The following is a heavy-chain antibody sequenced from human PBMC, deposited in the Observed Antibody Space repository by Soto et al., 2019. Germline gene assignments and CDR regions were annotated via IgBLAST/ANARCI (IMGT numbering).Heavy chain of an antibody. D-gene: IGHD1-26*01. J-gene: IGHJ4*02. CDR2: ISGSGGST. CDR1: GFTFSSYA. Sequence: EVQLLESGGGLVQPGGSLRLSCAASGFTFSSYAMSWVRQAPGKGLEWVSAISGSGGSTYYADSVKGRFTISRDNSKNTLYLQMNSLRAVDTAVYYCAKDLREGSGSYWGYYWGQGTLVTVSS. CDR3: AKDLREGSGSYWGYY. V-gene: IGHV3-23*01.